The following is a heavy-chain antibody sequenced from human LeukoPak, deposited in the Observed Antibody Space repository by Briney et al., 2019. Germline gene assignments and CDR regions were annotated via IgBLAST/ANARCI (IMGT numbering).Heavy chain of an antibody. J-gene: IGHJ4*02. Sequence: GGSLRLSCAASGFTFTSFSMNWVRQAPGKGLEWVSTISGGGGSTYYADSVKGRFTISRDNSKNTLYLQVNSLRAEDTAVYYCAKDRGYYVDTGTINFWGQGTLVTVSS. D-gene: IGHD3-22*01. CDR3: AKDRGYYVDTGTINF. CDR2: ISGGGGST. V-gene: IGHV3-23*01. CDR1: GFTFTSFS.